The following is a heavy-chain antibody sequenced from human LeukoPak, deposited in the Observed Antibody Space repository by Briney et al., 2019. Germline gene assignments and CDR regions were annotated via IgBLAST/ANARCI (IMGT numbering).Heavy chain of an antibody. J-gene: IGHJ3*02. V-gene: IGHV3-53*01. Sequence: QSGGSLRLSCAASGFTVSSSYMSWVRQAPGKGLEWVSVIYSGGSTYYADSVKGRFTISRDNSKNTLYLQMNSLRAEDTAVYYCARVIAVADRLDAFDIWGQGTMVTVSS. D-gene: IGHD6-19*01. CDR1: GFTVSSSY. CDR2: IYSGGST. CDR3: ARVIAVADRLDAFDI.